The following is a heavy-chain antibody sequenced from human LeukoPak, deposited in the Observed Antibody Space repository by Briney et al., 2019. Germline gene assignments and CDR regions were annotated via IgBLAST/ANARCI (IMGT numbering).Heavy chain of an antibody. Sequence: ASVKVSCKASGYTFTGYYMHWVRQAPGQGLEWMGRINPNSGGTNYAQKFQGRVTMTRDTSISTAYMVLSRLRSDDTAVYYCARESPTMVVTPDYWGRGTLVTVSS. V-gene: IGHV1-2*06. D-gene: IGHD4-23*01. CDR1: GYTFTGYY. J-gene: IGHJ4*02. CDR3: ARESPTMVVTPDY. CDR2: INPNSGGT.